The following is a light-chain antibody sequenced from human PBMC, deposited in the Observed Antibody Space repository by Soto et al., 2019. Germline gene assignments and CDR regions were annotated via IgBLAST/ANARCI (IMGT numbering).Light chain of an antibody. CDR3: ATWDDTLNGWV. CDR2: TNF. J-gene: IGLJ3*02. CDR1: SSNIGSNT. V-gene: IGLV1-44*01. Sequence: QSVLTQPPSASGTPGQSITISCSGGSSNIGSNTVNWYQQIPGTAPKLLIYTNFLRPSGVPDRFSGSKSVTSASLAISGLQSEDEAHYYCATWDDTLNGWVFGGGTKVTVL.